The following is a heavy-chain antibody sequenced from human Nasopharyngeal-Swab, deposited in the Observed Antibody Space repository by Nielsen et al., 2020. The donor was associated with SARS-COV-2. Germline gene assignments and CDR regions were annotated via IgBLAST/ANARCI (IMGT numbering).Heavy chain of an antibody. Sequence: SETLSLTCTVPGGSLSRYYWSWIRQPPGKGLEWIGYIYYSGSTNYNPSLKSRVTISVDTTKNQFSLKLSSVTAADTAVYYCAIGYGRGYFDYWGQGTLVTVSS. CDR1: GGSLSRYY. J-gene: IGHJ4*02. D-gene: IGHD5-18*01. CDR3: AIGYGRGYFDY. V-gene: IGHV4-59*01. CDR2: IYYSGST.